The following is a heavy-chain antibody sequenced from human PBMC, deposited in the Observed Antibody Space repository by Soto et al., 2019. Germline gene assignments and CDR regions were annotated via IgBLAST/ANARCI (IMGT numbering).Heavy chain of an antibody. J-gene: IGHJ6*03. V-gene: IGHV3-64*01. CDR3: ARRARPDFYYMDV. D-gene: IGHD6-6*01. CDR1: GFTLSGYA. Sequence: EVQLEESGGGLAQPGGSLRLSCAASGFTLSGYAMDWVRQAPGKGLEYVSGISTNGVGTYYANSVQGRFTIARDNSKNTVYLQMGSLRPEDMAVYYCARRARPDFYYMDVWGKGTTVTVSS. CDR2: ISTNGVGT.